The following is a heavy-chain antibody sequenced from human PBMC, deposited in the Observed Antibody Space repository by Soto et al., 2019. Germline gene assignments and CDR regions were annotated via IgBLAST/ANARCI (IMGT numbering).Heavy chain of an antibody. Sequence: ASVKVSCKASGYTFTSYGISWVRQAPGQRLEWMGWISAYNGNTNYAQKLQGRVTMTTDTSTSTAYMELRSLRSDDTAVYYCAFTVLGYCSSTSCQADYGMDVWGQGTTVTVSS. D-gene: IGHD2-2*01. J-gene: IGHJ6*02. CDR1: GYTFTSYG. CDR2: ISAYNGNT. CDR3: AFTVLGYCSSTSCQADYGMDV. V-gene: IGHV1-18*04.